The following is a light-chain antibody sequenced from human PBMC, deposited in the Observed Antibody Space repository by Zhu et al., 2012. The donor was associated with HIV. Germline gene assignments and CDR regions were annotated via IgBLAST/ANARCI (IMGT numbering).Light chain of an antibody. J-gene: IGKJ5*01. Sequence: EVVLTQSSDTLSLSPGESATLSCRASQSVRNRYLAWYQQRPGEAPRLLIFGAVSRATGISDRFTGSGSGTDFTLTISRLEPEDFAVYFCQQYGDSPRITFGQGTRLELK. CDR3: QQYGDSPRIT. CDR1: QSVRNRY. V-gene: IGKV3-20*01. CDR2: GAV.